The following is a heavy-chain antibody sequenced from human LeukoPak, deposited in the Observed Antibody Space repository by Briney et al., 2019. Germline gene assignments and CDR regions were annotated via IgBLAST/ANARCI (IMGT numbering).Heavy chain of an antibody. CDR2: IGTAGDT. CDR1: GFTFCSYD. Sequence: GGSLRLSCAASGFTFCSYDMHWVSQATGQGLKWVSAIGTAGDTYYPGSVKGRFTISTENTKHSLYLQMNSLRAGGTAVNVCARVRIGYPNWFDPWGQGTLVTVSS. V-gene: IGHV3-13*01. CDR3: ARVRIGYPNWFDP. D-gene: IGHD3-3*01. J-gene: IGHJ5*02.